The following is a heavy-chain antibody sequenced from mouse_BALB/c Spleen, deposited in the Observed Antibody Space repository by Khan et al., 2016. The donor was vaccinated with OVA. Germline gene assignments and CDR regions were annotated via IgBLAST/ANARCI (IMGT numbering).Heavy chain of an antibody. V-gene: IGHV1-85*01. J-gene: IGHJ4*01. CDR3: ARRRGTMDY. CDR1: GYTFTSYD. Sequence: QVRLQQSGAELVKPGASVKLSCKASGYTFTSYDINWVRQRPEQGLEWIGWIFPGDGSTKYTEKFKAKATLTTDKSSSTTYMQLSLLTSEDSAVYFCARRRGTMDYWGQGTSVTVSS. CDR2: IFPGDGST.